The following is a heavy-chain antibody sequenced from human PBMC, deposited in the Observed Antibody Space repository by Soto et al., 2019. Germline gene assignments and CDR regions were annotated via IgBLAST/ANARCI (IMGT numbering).Heavy chain of an antibody. J-gene: IGHJ6*02. Sequence: PGESLKISCQASGYIFTTYWIACVRQRPGKGLEWMGITHPGESQTRYSPSFQGQVTISFDRSTSTAYLQWSSLKASDTAIYYCARHENYYYAYYGMDVWGQGTTVTVSS. CDR3: ARHENYYYAYYGMDV. CDR1: GYIFTTYW. V-gene: IGHV5-51*01. CDR2: THPGESQT.